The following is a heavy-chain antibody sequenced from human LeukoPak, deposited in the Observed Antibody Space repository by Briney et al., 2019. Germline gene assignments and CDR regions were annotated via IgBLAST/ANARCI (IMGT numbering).Heavy chain of an antibody. CDR1: GYTFTSYD. CDR3: AREGQGSSSWLPDYDAFDI. Sequence: ASVKVSCKASGYTFTSYDINWVRQATGQGLEWMGWMNPNSGNTGYAQKFQGRVTITRNTSISTAYMELSSLRSEDTAVYYCAREGQGSSSWLPDYDAFDIWGQGTMVTVSS. J-gene: IGHJ3*02. D-gene: IGHD6-13*01. CDR2: MNPNSGNT. V-gene: IGHV1-8*03.